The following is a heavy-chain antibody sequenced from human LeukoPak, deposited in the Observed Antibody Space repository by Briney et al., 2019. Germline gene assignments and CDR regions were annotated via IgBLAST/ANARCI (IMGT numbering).Heavy chain of an antibody. J-gene: IGHJ5*02. CDR3: AIDYQSAGAAPIGFNGFDP. V-gene: IGHV3-15*01. Sequence: GGSLRLSCAASEFTFSNAWMSWVRQAPGKGLEWVGRIQSKTDGGTTDYAAPVKGRFTISRDNSKNTLYLQMNSLRAEDTAVYYCAIDYQSAGAAPIGFNGFDPWGQGTLVTVSS. D-gene: IGHD2-2*01. CDR2: IQSKTDGGTT. CDR1: EFTFSNAW.